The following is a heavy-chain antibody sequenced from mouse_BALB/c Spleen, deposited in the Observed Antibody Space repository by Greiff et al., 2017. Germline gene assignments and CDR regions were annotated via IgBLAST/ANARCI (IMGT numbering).Heavy chain of an antibody. V-gene: IGHV5-4*02. CDR2: ISDGGSYT. J-gene: IGHJ3*01. Sequence: EVQLVESGGGLVKPGGSLKLPCAASGFTFSDYYMYWVRQTPEKRLEWVATISDGGSYTYYPDSVKGRFTISRDNAKNNLYLQMSSLKSEDTAMYYCARDLWDEGAYWGQGTLVTVSA. CDR1: GFTFSDYY. D-gene: IGHD4-1*01. CDR3: ARDLWDEGAY.